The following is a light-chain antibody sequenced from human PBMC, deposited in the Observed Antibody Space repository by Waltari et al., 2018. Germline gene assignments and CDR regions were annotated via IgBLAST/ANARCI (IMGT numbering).Light chain of an antibody. Sequence: CRASQSVSRALPWYHHKPGQAPRLLIYAAATRATGVPDRFSGSGSGTDFSLTISRLDPEDFAVYYCQHYVNLPVTFGQGTKVEI. V-gene: IGKV3-20*01. J-gene: IGKJ1*01. CDR3: QHYVNLPVT. CDR1: QSVSRA. CDR2: AAA.